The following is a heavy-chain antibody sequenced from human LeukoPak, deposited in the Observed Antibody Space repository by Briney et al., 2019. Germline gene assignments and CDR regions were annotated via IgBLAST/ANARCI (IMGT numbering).Heavy chain of an antibody. D-gene: IGHD3-16*01. Sequence: ASVTVSYKLSVYTLTELSMHWVRQAPGKGLEWMGGFDPEDGETIYAQKFQGRVTMTEDKSTDTAYMELSSLRSEDTAVYYCATEGGGAFDIWGQGTMVTVS. CDR3: ATEGGGAFDI. CDR1: VYTLTELS. J-gene: IGHJ3*02. CDR2: FDPEDGET. V-gene: IGHV1-24*01.